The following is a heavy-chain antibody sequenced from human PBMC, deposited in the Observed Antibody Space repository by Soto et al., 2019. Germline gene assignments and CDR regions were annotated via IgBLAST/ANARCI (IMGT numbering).Heavy chain of an antibody. J-gene: IGHJ6*02. CDR2: IWYDGSNK. CDR1: GFTFSSYG. V-gene: IGHV3-33*01. D-gene: IGHD3-3*01. CDR3: ARGEDFWSGYYREYGMVV. Sequence: PGGSLRLSCAASGFTFSSYGMHWVRQAPGKGLEWVAVIWYDGSNKYYADSVKGRFTISRDNSKNTLYLQMNSLRAEDTAVYYCARGEDFWSGYYREYGMVVWGQGTTVTIAS.